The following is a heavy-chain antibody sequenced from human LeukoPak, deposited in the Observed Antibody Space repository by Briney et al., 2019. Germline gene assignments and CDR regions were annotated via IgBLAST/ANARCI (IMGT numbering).Heavy chain of an antibody. CDR2: IYTSGST. Sequence: SQTLSLTCTVSGGSISSGSYYWSWIRQPAGKGLEWIGRIYTSGSTNYNPSLKSRVTISVDTSKNQFSLKLSSVTAADTAVHYCAAFWSGYYGVDYWGQGTLVTVSS. CDR1: GGSISSGSYY. CDR3: AAFWSGYYGVDY. D-gene: IGHD3-3*01. V-gene: IGHV4-61*02. J-gene: IGHJ4*02.